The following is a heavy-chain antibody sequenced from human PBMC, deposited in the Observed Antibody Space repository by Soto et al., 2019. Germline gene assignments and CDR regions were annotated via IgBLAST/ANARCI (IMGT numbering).Heavy chain of an antibody. J-gene: IGHJ4*02. CDR2: ISGSGGST. D-gene: IGHD3-10*01. CDR1: GFTFSSYA. CDR3: AKDSHRITMVRGVIPYYFDY. Sequence: EVQLLESGGGLVQPGGSLRLSCAASGFTFSSYAMSWVRQAPGKGLEWVSAISGSGGSTYYADSVKGRFTISRDNSKNTLYLQMNSLRAEDTAVYYCAKDSHRITMVRGVIPYYFDYWGQGTLVTVSS. V-gene: IGHV3-23*01.